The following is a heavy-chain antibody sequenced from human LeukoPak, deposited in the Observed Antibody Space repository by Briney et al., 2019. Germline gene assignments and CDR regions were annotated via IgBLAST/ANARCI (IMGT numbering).Heavy chain of an antibody. CDR3: ARDTALIITPGGPDY. J-gene: IGHJ4*02. CDR2: ISAYNGDT. D-gene: IGHD3-10*01. V-gene: IGHV1-18*01. CDR1: GYIFASYG. Sequence: GASVKVSCKASGYIFASYGISWVRQAPGQWLEWMGWISAYNGDTKYAQNLQGRVTLTTDTSTGTAYMELRSLTSDDTALYYCARDTALIITPGGPDYWGRGTLITVSS.